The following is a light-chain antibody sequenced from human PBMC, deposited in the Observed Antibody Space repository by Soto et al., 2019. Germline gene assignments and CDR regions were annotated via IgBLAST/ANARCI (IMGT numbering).Light chain of an antibody. CDR2: GAS. CDR1: QSLSNK. V-gene: IGKV3-15*01. Sequence: EIVMTQSPATLSVSPGERATLSCRASQSLSNKLAWYQQKPGQAPRLLIYGASTRATGIPARFSGSGSGTEFTLTISSLQSEDFAVYYCQEYNNWHPITFXGGTKVDIK. CDR3: QEYNNWHPIT. J-gene: IGKJ4*01.